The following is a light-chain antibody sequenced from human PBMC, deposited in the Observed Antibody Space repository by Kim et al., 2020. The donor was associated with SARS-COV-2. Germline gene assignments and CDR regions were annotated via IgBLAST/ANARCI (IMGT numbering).Light chain of an antibody. CDR3: QQTSTIPWA. Sequence: DIQMTQSPPSLSASVGDRVTITCRASQSISTYLNWYQEKPGKAPKLLIYAASTLLAGIPSRFSGSGSGTDFTLTITSLQPEDFASYFCQQTSTIPWAFGQGTKVDIK. V-gene: IGKV1-39*01. J-gene: IGKJ1*01. CDR1: QSISTY. CDR2: AAS.